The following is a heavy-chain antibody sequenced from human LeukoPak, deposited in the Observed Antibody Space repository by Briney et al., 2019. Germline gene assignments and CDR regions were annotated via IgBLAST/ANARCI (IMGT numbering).Heavy chain of an antibody. CDR1: GGTFSSYA. Sequence: ASVKVSCKASGGTFSSYAISWVRQAPGQGLEWMGGIIPIFGTANYAQKFQGRVTITADESTSTAYMELSSLRSEDTAVYYCARDLFPRLFGSAFDPWGQGTLVTVSS. D-gene: IGHD3-3*01. CDR2: IIPIFGTA. CDR3: ARDLFPRLFGSAFDP. J-gene: IGHJ5*02. V-gene: IGHV1-69*13.